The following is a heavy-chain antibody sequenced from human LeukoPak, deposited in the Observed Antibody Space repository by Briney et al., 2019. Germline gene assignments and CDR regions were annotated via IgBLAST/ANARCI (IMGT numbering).Heavy chain of an antibody. Sequence: PGGSLRLSCAASGFTFSSYAMSWVRQAPGKGLEWVSAISGSGGSTYYADSVKGRFTISRDNSKNTLYLQMNSLRAEDTAVYYCAKGELVSCYYGMDVWGQGTTVTVSS. CDR2: ISGSGGST. J-gene: IGHJ6*02. CDR3: AKGELVSCYYGMDV. V-gene: IGHV3-23*01. CDR1: GFTFSSYA. D-gene: IGHD2-8*02.